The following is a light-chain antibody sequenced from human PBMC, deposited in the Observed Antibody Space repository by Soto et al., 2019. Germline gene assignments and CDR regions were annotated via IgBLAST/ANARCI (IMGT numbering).Light chain of an antibody. CDR2: LGS. Sequence: DIVMTQSPLSLPVTPGEPASISCTSSQSLLHSNGYNYLDWYLQKPGQPPQLLIYLGSNRASGVPDRLSGSGSGTDFTLSISTVEAGDVGVYYCMQALQAPITFGQGTRLEIK. V-gene: IGKV2-28*01. CDR1: QSLLHSNGYNY. CDR3: MQALQAPIT. J-gene: IGKJ5*01.